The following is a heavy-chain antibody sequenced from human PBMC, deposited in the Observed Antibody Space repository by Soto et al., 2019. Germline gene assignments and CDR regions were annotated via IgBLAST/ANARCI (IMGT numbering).Heavy chain of an antibody. Sequence: QAHLEQSGAELKRPGASVKVSCKASGYTFSDFDISWLRQASGQGPEWMGWMNAKSGDTFFAQRFQGKFNMTWDTSLSTAYMEVGSLTSDDTAIYYCARGNPFNYAGFDVWGQGTTVAVSS. V-gene: IGHV1-8*01. CDR3: ARGNPFNYAGFDV. CDR1: GYTFSDFD. J-gene: IGHJ6*02. CDR2: MNAKSGDT. D-gene: IGHD3-16*01.